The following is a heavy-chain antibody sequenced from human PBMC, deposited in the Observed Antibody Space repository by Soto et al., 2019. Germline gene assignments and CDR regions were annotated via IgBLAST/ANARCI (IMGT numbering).Heavy chain of an antibody. CDR2: IKSKTDGGTT. J-gene: IGHJ4*02. D-gene: IGHD2-15*01. Sequence: GGSLRLSCAASGFTFSNAWMNWVRQAPGKGLEWVGRIKSKTDGGTTDYAAPVKGRFTISRDDSKNTLYLQMNSLKTEDTAVYYCTTDPTQDIVVVVAAQPPTDYWGQGTLVTVSS. CDR3: TTDPTQDIVVVVAAQPPTDY. CDR1: GFTFSNAW. V-gene: IGHV3-15*07.